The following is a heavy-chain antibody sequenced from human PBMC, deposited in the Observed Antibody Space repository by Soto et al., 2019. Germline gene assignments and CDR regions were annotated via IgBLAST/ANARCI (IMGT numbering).Heavy chain of an antibody. D-gene: IGHD3-10*01. J-gene: IGHJ4*02. CDR3: ARVGSGSYSLRYYFDY. V-gene: IGHV3-30-3*01. CDR2: ISYDGSNK. CDR1: GFTFSSYA. Sequence: QVQLVESGGGVVQPGRSLRLSCAASGFTFSSYAMHWVRQAPGKGLEGGAVISYDGSNKYYADSVKGRFTISRDNSKNTLYLQMNSLRAEDTAVYYCARVGSGSYSLRYYFDYWGQGTLVTVSS.